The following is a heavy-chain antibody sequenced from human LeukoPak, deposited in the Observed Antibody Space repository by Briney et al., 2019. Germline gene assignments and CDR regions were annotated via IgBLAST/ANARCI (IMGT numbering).Heavy chain of an antibody. D-gene: IGHD1-26*01. CDR1: GYTFTDYS. CDR3: AKYSGSHPAAFDI. V-gene: IGHV1-2*02. CDR2: INPNSGGT. J-gene: IGHJ3*02. Sequence: ASVKVSCKASGYTFTDYSMYWVRQAPGQGLEWLGWINPNSGGTNYAQEFQGRVTMTRDTSISTAYMELNRLRSDYTAVYYCAKYSGSHPAAFDIWGQGTMVTVSS.